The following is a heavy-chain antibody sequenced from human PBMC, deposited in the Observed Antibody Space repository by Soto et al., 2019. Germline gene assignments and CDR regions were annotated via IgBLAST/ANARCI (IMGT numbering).Heavy chain of an antibody. CDR2: IWYDGSNK. CDR1: GFTFSSYG. Sequence: QVQLVESGGGVVQPGRSLRLSCAASGFTFSSYGMHWVRQAPGKGLDWVAVIWYDGSNKYYADSVRGRFTISRDNSKNTLYLQRNSLRAEDTAVYYCARALRGNYDILTGPDYWGQGTLVTVSS. J-gene: IGHJ4*02. V-gene: IGHV3-33*01. CDR3: ARALRGNYDILTGPDY. D-gene: IGHD3-9*01.